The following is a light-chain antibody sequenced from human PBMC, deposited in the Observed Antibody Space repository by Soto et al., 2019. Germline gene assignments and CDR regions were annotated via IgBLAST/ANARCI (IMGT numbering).Light chain of an antibody. CDR3: AAWDDSLNGYV. V-gene: IGLV2-8*01. Sequence: QSVLTQPPSASGSPGQSVTISCTGTSSDVDGCNYVSWYQQHPGKAPKLMIYQVNKRPSGVPDRFTGSKAGNTASLTVSGLQAEDEADYYCAAWDDSLNGYVFGTGTKVTVL. J-gene: IGLJ1*01. CDR1: SSDVDGCNY. CDR2: QVN.